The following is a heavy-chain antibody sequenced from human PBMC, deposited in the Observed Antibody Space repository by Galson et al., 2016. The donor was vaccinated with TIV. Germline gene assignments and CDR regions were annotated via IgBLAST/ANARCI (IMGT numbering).Heavy chain of an antibody. V-gene: IGHV3-23*01. Sequence: PRLPCAASGFSFRNYVMSWVRLAPGKGLEWVSSLSLSGAYTYYADSVKGRFTISRDNAKYTLFLQLNSLRAGDTAIYYCAKVGKSGDYSWDAFNVWGQGTVVTVSS. CDR3: AKVGKSGDYSWDAFNV. J-gene: IGHJ3*01. CDR2: LSLSGAYT. D-gene: IGHD1-26*01. CDR1: GFSFRNYV.